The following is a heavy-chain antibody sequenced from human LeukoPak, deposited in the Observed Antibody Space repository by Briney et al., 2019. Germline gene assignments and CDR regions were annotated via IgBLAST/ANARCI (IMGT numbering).Heavy chain of an antibody. J-gene: IGHJ4*02. CDR1: GYTFTDYH. Sequence: ASVKVSCKASGYTFTDYHIHWVRQAPGQGLEWMGWINPNSGGTNYAEKFHGRLTTTRDTSISTAFMELSGLRSDDTAVYYCTRFRHVAVAGTPHFDYWGQGTLVTVSS. CDR2: INPNSGGT. V-gene: IGHV1-2*02. D-gene: IGHD6-19*01. CDR3: TRFRHVAVAGTPHFDY.